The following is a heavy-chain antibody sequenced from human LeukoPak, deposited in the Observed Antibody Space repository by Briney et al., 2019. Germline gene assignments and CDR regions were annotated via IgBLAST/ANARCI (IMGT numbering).Heavy chain of an antibody. CDR2: IRPDGSEK. CDR3: SGRSGFSSTY. D-gene: IGHD2-2*01. Sequence: GGSLRLSCEAPGFTFNIHWMNWVRQAPGKGLEWLANIRPDGSEKVYVDSVRGRFTISRDNTKNSVYLQMNNLRSEDSAVYYCSGRSGFSSTYWGQGIRVTVSS. J-gene: IGHJ4*02. CDR1: GFTFNIHW. V-gene: IGHV3-7*01.